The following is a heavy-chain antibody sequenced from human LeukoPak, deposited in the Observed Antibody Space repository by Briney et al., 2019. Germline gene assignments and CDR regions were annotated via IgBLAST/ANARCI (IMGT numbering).Heavy chain of an antibody. J-gene: IGHJ6*02. CDR3: ARLYSSSSNYYYGMDV. CDR1: GGSISSSSYY. D-gene: IGHD6-6*01. CDR2: IYYSGST. V-gene: IGHV4-39*01. Sequence: SETLSLTCTVSGGSISSSSYYWGWLRQPPGKGLEWIGSIYYSGSTYYNPSLKSRVTISVDTSKNQFSLKLSSVTAADTAVYYCARLYSSSSNYYYGMDVWGQGTTVTVSS.